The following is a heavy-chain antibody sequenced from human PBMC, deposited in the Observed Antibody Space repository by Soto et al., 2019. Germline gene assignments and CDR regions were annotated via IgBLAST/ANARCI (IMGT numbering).Heavy chain of an antibody. D-gene: IGHD3-3*01. CDR3: AREGEGRFLEWLFVY. J-gene: IGHJ4*02. CDR1: GFTFSSYW. Sequence: GGSLRLSCAASGFTFSSYWMSWVRQAPGKGLEWVANIKQDGSEKYYVDSVKGRFTISRDNAKNSLYLQMNSLRAEDTAVYYCAREGEGRFLEWLFVYWGQGTLVTVSS. CDR2: IKQDGSEK. V-gene: IGHV3-7*01.